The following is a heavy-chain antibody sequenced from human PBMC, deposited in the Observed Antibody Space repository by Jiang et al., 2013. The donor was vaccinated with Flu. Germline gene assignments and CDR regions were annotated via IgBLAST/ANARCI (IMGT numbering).Heavy chain of an antibody. CDR1: GYTFTGYY. J-gene: IGHJ4*02. D-gene: IGHD3-3*01. Sequence: KVSCKASGYTFTGYYMHWVRQAPGQGLEWMGWINPNSGGTNYAQKFQGRVTMTRDTSISTAYMELSRLRSDDTAVYYCARGPLPSPRLRFLEWSSPEFDYWGQGTLVTVSS. CDR2: INPNSGGT. V-gene: IGHV1-2*02. CDR3: ARGPLPSPRLRFLEWSSPEFDY.